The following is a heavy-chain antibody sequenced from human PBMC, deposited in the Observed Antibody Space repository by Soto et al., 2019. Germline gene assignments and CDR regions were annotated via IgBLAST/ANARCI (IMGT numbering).Heavy chain of an antibody. D-gene: IGHD3-3*01. CDR1: GGSVNGYY. Sequence: ETLSLTCAVYGGSVNGYYWNWIRQPPGKGLEWLGEINHTGGTHYNPSLKSRVTMSVDTSENQFSLRLSSVTAADTAIYYCATRITVFGLLIPPFDPWGQGTQVTVSS. J-gene: IGHJ5*02. V-gene: IGHV4-34*01. CDR3: ATRITVFGLLIPPFDP. CDR2: INHTGGT.